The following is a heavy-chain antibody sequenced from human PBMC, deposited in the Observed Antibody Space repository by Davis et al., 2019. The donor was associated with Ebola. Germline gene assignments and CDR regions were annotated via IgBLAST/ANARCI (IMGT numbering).Heavy chain of an antibody. CDR2: VSHSERDS. V-gene: IGHV3-30*03. CDR1: GFTFRNYV. D-gene: IGHD2-21*01. Sequence: PGGSLRLSCAAFGFTFRNYVMHCVPQAPGKGLEWVAVVSHSERDSFYADSVKGRLTILRDNSENTRYLQMYSLTADDTADYYSARSVFHEVVDYWGQGTPVTVSS. CDR3: ARSVFHEVVDY. J-gene: IGHJ4*02.